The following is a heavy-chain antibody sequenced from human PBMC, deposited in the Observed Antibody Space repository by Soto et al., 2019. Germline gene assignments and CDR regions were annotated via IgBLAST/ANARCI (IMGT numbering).Heavy chain of an antibody. CDR2: IRSKADNYVT. D-gene: IGHD3-22*01. CDR3: TRDDSSGYYDY. J-gene: IGHJ4*02. CDR1: GFTFSGST. Sequence: GGSLRLSCAASGFTFSGSTMHWVRQAPGKGLEWVGRIRSKADNYVTTYAASVKGRFIISRDDSENTAYLQMNSLKTEDTAVYYCTRDDSSGYYDYWGQGTLVTVSS. V-gene: IGHV3-73*01.